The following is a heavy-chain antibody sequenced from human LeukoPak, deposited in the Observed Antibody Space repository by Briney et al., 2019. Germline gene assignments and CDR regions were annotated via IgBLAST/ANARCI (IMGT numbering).Heavy chain of an antibody. Sequence: GGSLRLSCAASGFIFNRYWMSWVRQAPGKGLEWVANIKQDGSEKYYVDSVKGRFTISRDNAKNSLYLQMNSLRAEDTAVYYCARVEGIAAEWGQGTLVTVSS. V-gene: IGHV3-7*01. CDR1: GFIFNRYW. CDR3: ARVEGIAAE. J-gene: IGHJ4*02. CDR2: IKQDGSEK. D-gene: IGHD6-25*01.